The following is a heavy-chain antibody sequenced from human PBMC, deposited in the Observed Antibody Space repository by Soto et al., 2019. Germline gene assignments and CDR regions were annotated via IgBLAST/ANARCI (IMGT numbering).Heavy chain of an antibody. V-gene: IGHV4-39*01. CDR2: IYYSGST. CDR3: ARVLRYCSSSRRGYYYYGMDV. J-gene: IGHJ6*02. Sequence: SETLSLTCTVSGGSISSSSYYWGWIRQPPGKGLEWIGSIYYSGSTYYNPSLKSRVTISVDTSKNQFSLKLSSVTAADTAVYYCARVLRYCSSSRRGYYYYGMDVWGQGTTVTVSS. D-gene: IGHD6-6*01. CDR1: GGSISSSSYY.